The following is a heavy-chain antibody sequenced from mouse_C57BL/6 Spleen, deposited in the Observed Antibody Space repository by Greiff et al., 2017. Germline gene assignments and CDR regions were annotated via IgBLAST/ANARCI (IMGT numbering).Heavy chain of an antibody. D-gene: IGHD3-2*02. CDR3: ARAAQYYFDY. Sequence: VQLKQPGAELVMPGASVKLSCKASGYTFTSYWMHWVKQRPGQGLEWIGEIDPSDSYTNYNQKFKGKSTLTVDKSSSTAYMQLSSLTSEDSAVYYCARAAQYYFDYWGQGTTLTVST. CDR2: IDPSDSYT. CDR1: GYTFTSYW. V-gene: IGHV1-69*01. J-gene: IGHJ2*01.